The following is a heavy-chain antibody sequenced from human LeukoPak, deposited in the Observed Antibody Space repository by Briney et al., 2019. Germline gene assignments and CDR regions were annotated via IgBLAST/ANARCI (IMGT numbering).Heavy chain of an antibody. CDR3: AKVANRGWGDAFDI. J-gene: IGHJ3*02. CDR2: ISGSGGST. D-gene: IGHD3-10*01. Sequence: PGGSLRLSCAASGFTFSSYGMTWVRQAPGKGLEWVSGISGSGGSTYYADSVKGRFTISRDNSKNTLYLQMNSLRAEDAAVYYCAKVANRGWGDAFDIWGQGTMVTVSS. CDR1: GFTFSSYG. V-gene: IGHV3-23*01.